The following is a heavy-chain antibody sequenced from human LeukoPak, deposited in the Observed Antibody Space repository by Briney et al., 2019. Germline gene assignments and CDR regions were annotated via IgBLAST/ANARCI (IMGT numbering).Heavy chain of an antibody. CDR2: IYYSGST. D-gene: IGHD3-9*01. J-gene: IGHJ4*02. V-gene: IGHV4-59*01. CDR3: TRDPDFHWFPRY. Sequence: PSETLSLTCTVSGGSISSYYWSWIRQPPGKGLEWIGYIYYSGSTHYNPSLKSRVTISVDTSKNLLSLNLSSVTAADTAVYYCTRDPDFHWFPRYWGQGTLVTVSS. CDR1: GGSISSYY.